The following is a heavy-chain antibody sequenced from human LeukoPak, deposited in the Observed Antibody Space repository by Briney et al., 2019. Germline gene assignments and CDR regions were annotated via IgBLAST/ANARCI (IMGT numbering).Heavy chain of an antibody. J-gene: IGHJ4*02. V-gene: IGHV3-73*01. CDR3: TRRMTTVTIVDY. Sequence: GGSLRLSCAASGFTFSGSAMHWDRQASGKGLEWVGRIRSKANSYATAYAASVKGRFTISRDDSKNTAYLQMNSLKTEDTAVYYCTRRMTTVTIVDYWGQGTLVTVSS. CDR1: GFTFSGSA. CDR2: IRSKANSYAT. D-gene: IGHD4-17*01.